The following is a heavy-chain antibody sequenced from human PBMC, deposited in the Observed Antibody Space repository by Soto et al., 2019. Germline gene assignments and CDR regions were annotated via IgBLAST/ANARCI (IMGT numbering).Heavy chain of an antibody. Sequence: EVQLVESGGGLVKPGGSLRLSCAASGFTFSSYSMNWVRQAPGQGLEWVSSISSGASYIYYAESVKGRFTISRDNAKNSLGLQTNSLRAEDTAVYYCAREGGMITFGGVIVRVSGMDVWGQGTTVTVSS. CDR1: GFTFSSYS. V-gene: IGHV3-21*01. CDR2: ISSGASYI. CDR3: AREGGMITFGGVIVRVSGMDV. J-gene: IGHJ6*02. D-gene: IGHD3-16*02.